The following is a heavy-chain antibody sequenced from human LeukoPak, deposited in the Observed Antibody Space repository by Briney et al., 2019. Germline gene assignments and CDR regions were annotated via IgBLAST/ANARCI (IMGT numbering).Heavy chain of an antibody. CDR2: INPNSGDT. D-gene: IGHD3-3*01. V-gene: IGHV1-2*02. CDR3: ARRPRSGYYYYYGMDV. Sequence: ASVKVSCKASGYTFTGYYMHWVRQAPGQGLEWMGWINPNSGDTNYAQKLQGRVTMTTDTSTSTAYMELRSLRSDDTAVYYCARRPRSGYYYYYGMDVWGQGTTVTVSS. J-gene: IGHJ6*02. CDR1: GYTFTGYY.